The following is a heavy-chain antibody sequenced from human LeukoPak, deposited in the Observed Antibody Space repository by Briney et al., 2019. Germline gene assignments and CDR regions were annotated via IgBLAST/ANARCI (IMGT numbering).Heavy chain of an antibody. CDR3: AKLSYDSSGYKDY. J-gene: IGHJ4*02. CDR2: ISGSGGST. Sequence: GGSLRLSCAASGFTFSSYAMSWVRQAPGKGLEWVSAISGSGGSTYYADSVKGRFTIPRDNSKNTLYLQMNSLRAEDTAVYYCAKLSYDSSGYKDYWGQGTLVTVSS. D-gene: IGHD3-22*01. V-gene: IGHV3-23*01. CDR1: GFTFSSYA.